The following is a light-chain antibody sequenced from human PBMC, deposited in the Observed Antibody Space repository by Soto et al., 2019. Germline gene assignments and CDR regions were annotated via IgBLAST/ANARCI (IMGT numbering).Light chain of an antibody. CDR1: SSDVGGYNY. Sequence: QAVLTQPASVSGSPGQSITISCTGTSSDVGGYNYVSWYQQHPGKAPKLMIYVVSNRPSGVSNRFSGSKSGNTASLTISGLQAEDEAYYYCSSYTSSSTLLFGGGTKVTVL. J-gene: IGLJ2*01. CDR2: VVS. V-gene: IGLV2-14*01. CDR3: SSYTSSSTLL.